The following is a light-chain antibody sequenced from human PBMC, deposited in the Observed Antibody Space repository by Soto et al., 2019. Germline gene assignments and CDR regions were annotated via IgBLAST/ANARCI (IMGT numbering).Light chain of an antibody. CDR1: SSDVGGYNY. J-gene: IGLJ2*01. CDR2: DVS. V-gene: IGLV2-11*01. CDR3: CSYAGSYTFVV. Sequence: QAVVTQPRSVSGSPGQSVTISCTGTSSDVGGYNYVSWYQQHPGKAPKLMIYDVSKRPSGVADRFSGSKSGNTASLTISGLQAEDEADYYCCSYAGSYTFVVFGGGTQLTVL.